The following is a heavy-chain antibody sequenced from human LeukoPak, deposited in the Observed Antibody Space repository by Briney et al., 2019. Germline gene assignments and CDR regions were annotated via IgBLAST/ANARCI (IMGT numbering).Heavy chain of an antibody. CDR2: IRYDGSNK. D-gene: IGHD4/OR15-4a*01. CDR1: GFTFSSYA. Sequence: GGSLRLSCAASGFTFSSYAMHWVRQAPGKGLEWVAFIRYDGSNKYYADSVKGRFTISRDNSKNKLYLQMNSLRAEDTAVYYCAKEYGEAATDFDYWGQGTLVTVSS. CDR3: AKEYGEAATDFDY. V-gene: IGHV3-30*02. J-gene: IGHJ4*02.